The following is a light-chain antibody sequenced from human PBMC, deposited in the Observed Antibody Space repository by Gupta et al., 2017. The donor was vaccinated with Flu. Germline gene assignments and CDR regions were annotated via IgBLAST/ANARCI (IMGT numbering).Light chain of an antibody. CDR2: EGR. J-gene: IGLJ2*01. CDR1: SSYVGGDAY. CDR3: SAYSTGSTLV. Sequence: QSALTQPASVSGSPVQSITIFCPGTSSYVGGDAYLTWYQQPPGKATKLLFSEGRKRTAGVANRFSVSKAGNTASLTISGLQTEDEADYYCSAYSTGSTLVFGGGTKLTVL. V-gene: IGLV2-14*01.